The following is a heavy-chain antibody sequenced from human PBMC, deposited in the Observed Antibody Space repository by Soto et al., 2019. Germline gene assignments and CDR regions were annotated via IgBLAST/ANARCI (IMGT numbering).Heavy chain of an antibody. V-gene: IGHV4-34*01. CDR1: GGSFSGYY. J-gene: IGHJ6*02. CDR3: ARVTGRYYYGMDV. CDR2: INHSVST. Sequence: QVQLQQWGAGMLKPSETLSLTCAVYGGSFSGYYWSWIRQPPGKGLEWIGEINHSVSTNYNPSLKSRVTISVDTSKNQFSLKLSSVTAADTAVYYCARVTGRYYYGMDVWGQGTTVTVS.